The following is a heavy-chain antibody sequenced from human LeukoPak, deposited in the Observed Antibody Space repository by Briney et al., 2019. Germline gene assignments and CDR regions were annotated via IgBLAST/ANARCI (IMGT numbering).Heavy chain of an antibody. Sequence: SETLSLTCTVSGASISSYYWSWIRQPAGKGLEWIGRIYTSGSTNYNPSLKSRVTMSVDTSKNQFSLKLSSVTAADTAVYYCARVMPSPLWPNGMDVWGQGTTVTVSS. J-gene: IGHJ6*02. CDR1: GASISSYY. D-gene: IGHD2-2*01. CDR3: ARVMPSPLWPNGMDV. V-gene: IGHV4-4*07. CDR2: IYTSGST.